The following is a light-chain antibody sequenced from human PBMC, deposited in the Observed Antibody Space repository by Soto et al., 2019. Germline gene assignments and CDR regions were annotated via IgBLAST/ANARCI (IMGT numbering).Light chain of an antibody. Sequence: EGVLTQSPGTLSLSPGERATLSCRSSQSVSSSYLAWYQQKPGQAPRLLIYGASSRATGIPDRFSGSGSGTDFTLTISRLEPEDFAVYYCQQYGSSPPWTFGQGTKVDIK. V-gene: IGKV3-20*01. CDR2: GAS. CDR1: QSVSSSY. J-gene: IGKJ1*01. CDR3: QQYGSSPPWT.